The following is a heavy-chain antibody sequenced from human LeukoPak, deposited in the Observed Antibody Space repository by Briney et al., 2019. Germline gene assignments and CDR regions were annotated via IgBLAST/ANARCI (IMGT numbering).Heavy chain of an antibody. D-gene: IGHD4-23*01. Sequence: PSETLSLTCAVYGGSLSAYYWTWIRQPPGKGLEWIGEINHGGSTNYNPSLKSRVTISVDTSKNQFSLKLGSVTAADTAVYYCARYLDYGGNSRVFQHWGQGTLVTVSS. CDR2: INHGGST. CDR1: GGSLSAYY. CDR3: ARYLDYGGNSRVFQH. V-gene: IGHV4-34*01. J-gene: IGHJ1*01.